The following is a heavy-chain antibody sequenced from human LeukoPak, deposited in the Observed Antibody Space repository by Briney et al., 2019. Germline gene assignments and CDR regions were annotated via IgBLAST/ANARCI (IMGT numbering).Heavy chain of an antibody. CDR1: GFTFSSYA. D-gene: IGHD6-19*01. V-gene: IGHV3-64D*06. J-gene: IGHJ4*02. CDR2: ISSNGGST. CDR3: VGISSDWHGDFDY. Sequence: PGGSLRLSCSASGFTFSSYAMHWVRQTPGKGLEYVSAISSNGGSTYYADSVKGRFTIPRDNSKNTLYLQMSSLRAEDTAVYYCVGISSDWHGDFDYWGQGTLVTVSS.